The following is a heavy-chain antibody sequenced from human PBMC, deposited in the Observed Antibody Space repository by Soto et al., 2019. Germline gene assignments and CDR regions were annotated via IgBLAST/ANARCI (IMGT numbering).Heavy chain of an antibody. J-gene: IGHJ4*02. CDR3: AQTTGWPGFDY. D-gene: IGHD6-19*01. CDR1: GASIRNFY. Sequence: QVHLQESGPGLVKRSETMSLTCTASGASIRNFYWNWVRQFPGKGLEWIGHIYNGERTNYNPSLKSRVTISVDTSKNQFSLKLSSVTVADTAVYYCAQTTGWPGFDYWGQGTLVAVSS. CDR2: IYNGERT. V-gene: IGHV4-59*01.